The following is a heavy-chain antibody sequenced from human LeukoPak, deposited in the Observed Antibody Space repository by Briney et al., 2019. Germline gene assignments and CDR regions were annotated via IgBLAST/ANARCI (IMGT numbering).Heavy chain of an antibody. V-gene: IGHV4-4*07. CDR2: IYATGTT. Sequence: SETLSLTCTVSDTSIYTYYWSWIRQPAGKGLEWIGHIYATGTTNYNPSLNSRITMSIDTFKNQFSLNLRSVTAADTAVYYCAKVAKYYYGPETYFFFEHWGQGTLVTVSS. J-gene: IGHJ4*02. D-gene: IGHD3-10*01. CDR3: AKVAKYYYGPETYFFFEH. CDR1: DTSIYTYY.